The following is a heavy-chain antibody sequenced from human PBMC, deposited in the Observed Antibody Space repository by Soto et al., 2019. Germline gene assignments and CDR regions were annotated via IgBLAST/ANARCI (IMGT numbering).Heavy chain of an antibody. D-gene: IGHD1-1*01. J-gene: IGHJ6*02. V-gene: IGHV4-39*01. CDR2: IYYSGST. Sequence: SETLSLTCTVSGGSISSSSYYWGWIRQPPGKGLEWIGSIYYSGSTYYNPSLKSRVTISVDTSKNQFSLKLSSVTAADTAVYYCASGKTGTTLSYYYYYGMDIWGQGTTVTVSS. CDR1: GGSISSSSYY. CDR3: ASGKTGTTLSYYYYYGMDI.